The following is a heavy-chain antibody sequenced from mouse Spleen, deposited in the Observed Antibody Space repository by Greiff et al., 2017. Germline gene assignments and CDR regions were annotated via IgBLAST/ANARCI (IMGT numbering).Heavy chain of an antibody. CDR3: TRSPSTMLTPWFAY. J-gene: IGHJ3*01. CDR1: GYIFIDYE. D-gene: IGHD2-2*01. CDR2: IDPETGGP. Sequence: QVQLQQSGAELVRPGASVTLSCKASGYIFIDYEMHWVKQTPVHGLEWIGDIDPETGGPAYNEKFKGKAILTADKSSSTAYMELRSLTSEDSAVYYCTRSPSTMLTPWFAYWGQGTLVTVSA. V-gene: IGHV1-15*01.